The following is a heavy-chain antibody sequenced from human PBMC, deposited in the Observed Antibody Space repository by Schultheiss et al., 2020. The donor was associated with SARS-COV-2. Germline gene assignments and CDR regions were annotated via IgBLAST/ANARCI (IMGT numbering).Heavy chain of an antibody. CDR1: GYTFTSYD. J-gene: IGHJ4*02. D-gene: IGHD3-3*01. V-gene: IGHV1-8*01. CDR3: ARATIFGVPPDY. CDR2: MNPNSGNT. Sequence: ASVKVSCKASGYTFTSYDINWVRQATGQGLEWMGWMNPNSGNTGYAQKFQGRVTMTRNTSISTAYMELSSLRSEDTAVYYCARATIFGVPPDYWGQGTLVTVSS.